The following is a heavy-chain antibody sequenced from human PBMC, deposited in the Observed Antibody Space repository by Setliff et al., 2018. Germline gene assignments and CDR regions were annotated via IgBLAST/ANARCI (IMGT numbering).Heavy chain of an antibody. CDR1: GGSISSMSYY. V-gene: IGHV4-39*07. Sequence: PSETLSLTCTVSGGSISSMSYYWGWIRQPPGKGLEWIGSIYHSGSSYYNSSLRSRVTISVDTSKNQFSLILRSVTAADTAVYYCARESAGDESVRHLYYTDVWGRGTTVTVSS. J-gene: IGHJ6*03. CDR3: ARESAGDESVRHLYYTDV. D-gene: IGHD1-1*01. CDR2: IYHSGSS.